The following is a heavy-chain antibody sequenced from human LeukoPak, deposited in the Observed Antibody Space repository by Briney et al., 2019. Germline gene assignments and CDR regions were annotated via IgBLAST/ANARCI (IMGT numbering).Heavy chain of an antibody. J-gene: IGHJ4*02. CDR1: DFPVRDNY. CDR2: ISNYGVT. Sequence: PGGSLRLSCVISDFPVRDNYMSWVRQAPGRGLEWVSVISNYGVTHYADSVKGRFTISRDDSNDTGFLQMSSLRPEDTAVYYCGASGSYYTPSYYWGQGTLVTVSS. CDR3: GASGSYYTPSYY. V-gene: IGHV3-53*01. D-gene: IGHD3-10*01.